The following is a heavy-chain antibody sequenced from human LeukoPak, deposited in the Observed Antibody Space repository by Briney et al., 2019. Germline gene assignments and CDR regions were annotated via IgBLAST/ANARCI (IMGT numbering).Heavy chain of an antibody. Sequence: PGGSLRLSCAASGFTFSSNYMSWVRQAPGKGLEWVSVIYSGGSTYYADSVKGRFTISRDNSKNTLYLQMNSLRAEDTAVYYCARVQQAREQEYYYDSSGYYFDYWGQGTLVTVSS. CDR3: ARVQQAREQEYYYDSSGYYFDY. J-gene: IGHJ4*02. D-gene: IGHD3-22*01. V-gene: IGHV3-66*02. CDR2: IYSGGST. CDR1: GFTFSSNY.